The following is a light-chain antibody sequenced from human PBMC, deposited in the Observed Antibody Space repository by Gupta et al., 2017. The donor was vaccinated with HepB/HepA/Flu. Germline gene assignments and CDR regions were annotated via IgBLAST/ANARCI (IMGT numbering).Light chain of an antibody. V-gene: IGLV3-21*02. Sequence: SYVLTQPPSVSVAPGETARITCEGNNIGSKSVHWYQQKPGQAPVLVVHDDSGRPSWIPERFSGSNYGNTASLTISRVEAGDEADYHCQVWDARSDHPAAFGGGTKLTVL. CDR3: QVWDARSDHPAA. CDR1: NIGSKS. J-gene: IGLJ2*01. CDR2: DDS.